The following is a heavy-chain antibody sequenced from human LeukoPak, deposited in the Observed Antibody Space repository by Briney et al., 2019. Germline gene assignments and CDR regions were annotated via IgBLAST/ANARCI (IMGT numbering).Heavy chain of an antibody. Sequence: SQTLSLTCTVSGGSISSGDYYWSWIRQPPGKGLEWIGYIYYSGSTYYNPSLKSRVTISVDTSKNQFSLKLSSVTAADTAVYYCARASRTRILRFLEWLPNWFDPWGQRTLVTVSS. J-gene: IGHJ5*02. D-gene: IGHD3-3*01. CDR2: IYYSGST. V-gene: IGHV4-30-4*01. CDR1: GGSISSGDYY. CDR3: ARASRTRILRFLEWLPNWFDP.